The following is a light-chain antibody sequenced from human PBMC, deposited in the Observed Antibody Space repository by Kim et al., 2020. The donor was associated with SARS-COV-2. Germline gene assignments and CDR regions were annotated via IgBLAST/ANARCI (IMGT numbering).Light chain of an antibody. Sequence: GEGVTPSCRAKQSINVVPAGYKQEPGQAPRLLIYGASTRATGVPDRFSGSGSGTDFTLTISGLQSEELAVYYCQQYSNWPPYTFGLGTKWRS. J-gene: IGKJ2*01. CDR2: GAS. V-gene: IGKV3-15*01. CDR1: QSINVV. CDR3: QQYSNWPPYT.